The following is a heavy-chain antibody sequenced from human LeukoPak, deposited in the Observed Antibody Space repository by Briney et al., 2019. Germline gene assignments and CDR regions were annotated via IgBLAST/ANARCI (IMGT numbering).Heavy chain of an antibody. J-gene: IGHJ4*02. CDR3: ARGDFSGSYSIDY. Sequence: PSETLSLTCTVSGGSISSYYWSWIRQPPGKGLEWIGYIYYSGSTNYNPSLKSRVTISVDTSKNQFSLKLSSVTAADTAVYYCARGDFSGSYSIDYWGQGTLVTVSS. CDR2: IYYSGST. CDR1: GGSISSYY. V-gene: IGHV4-59*01. D-gene: IGHD1-26*01.